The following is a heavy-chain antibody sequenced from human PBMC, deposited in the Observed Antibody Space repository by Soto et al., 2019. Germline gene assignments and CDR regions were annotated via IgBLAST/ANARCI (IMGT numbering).Heavy chain of an antibody. V-gene: IGHV1-69*13. CDR3: ARPITTVPSIYYYGMDV. CDR1: GGTFSSYA. Sequence: SVKVSCKASGGTFSSYAISWVRQAPGQGLEWMGGIIPIFGTANYAQKFQGRVTITADESTSTAYMELSSLRSEDTAVYYCARPITTVPSIYYYGMDVRGQGSTVIVS. J-gene: IGHJ6*02. CDR2: IIPIFGTA. D-gene: IGHD4-17*01.